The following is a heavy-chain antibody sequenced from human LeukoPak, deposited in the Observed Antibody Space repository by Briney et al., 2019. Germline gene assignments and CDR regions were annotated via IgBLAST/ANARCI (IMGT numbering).Heavy chain of an antibody. Sequence: VAPVKVSCKASGGTFSSYAISWVRQAPGQGLEWMGGIIPIFGTANYAQKFQGRVTITADESTSTAYMELSSLRSEDTAVYYCARGGYQLLEFDYWGQGTLVTVSS. V-gene: IGHV1-69*13. D-gene: IGHD2-2*01. CDR2: IIPIFGTA. CDR1: GGTFSSYA. J-gene: IGHJ4*02. CDR3: ARGGYQLLEFDY.